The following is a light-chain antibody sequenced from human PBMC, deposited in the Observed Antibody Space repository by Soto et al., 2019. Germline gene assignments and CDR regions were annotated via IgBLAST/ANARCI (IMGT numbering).Light chain of an antibody. V-gene: IGKV3-15*01. Sequence: ELASTQSHTTLSVSPGNRATLSCRASQSVGSNLAWYQQKPGKAPRLLIYGASTRVTGIPARFSGSGSGTEFTLTISILQSEDSAFYRCQRYYNRWTFGQGTKVDIK. J-gene: IGKJ1*01. CDR2: GAS. CDR3: QRYYNRWT. CDR1: QSVGSN.